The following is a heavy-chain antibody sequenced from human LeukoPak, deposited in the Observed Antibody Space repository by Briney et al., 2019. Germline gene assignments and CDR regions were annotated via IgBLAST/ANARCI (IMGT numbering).Heavy chain of an antibody. CDR2: IRNDGNKK. V-gene: IGHV3-30*02. J-gene: IGHJ4*02. CDR3: VKVDT. Sequence: GGSLRLSCAASGFTFSHHGMHWVRQAPGKGLDWVAFIRNDGNKKNYAESVKGRFTISRDNSRNTLYLQMDSLSAEDTAVYYCVKVDTWGQGTLVTVSS. CDR1: GFTFSHHG. D-gene: IGHD3-22*01.